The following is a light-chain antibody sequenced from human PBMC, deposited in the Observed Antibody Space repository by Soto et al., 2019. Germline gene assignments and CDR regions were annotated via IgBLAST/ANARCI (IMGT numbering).Light chain of an antibody. J-gene: IGKJ1*01. V-gene: IGKV1-5*03. CDR3: QQYNSYSWT. Sequence: DIQMTQSPSTLSASVGDRVTITCRASQSISNWLAWYQQKPGKAPKLLIYKASSLESGVPSRFSGSGSGTEFTLTISSLQPDDFVTYYCQQYNSYSWTFGQGTKVEIK. CDR2: KAS. CDR1: QSISNW.